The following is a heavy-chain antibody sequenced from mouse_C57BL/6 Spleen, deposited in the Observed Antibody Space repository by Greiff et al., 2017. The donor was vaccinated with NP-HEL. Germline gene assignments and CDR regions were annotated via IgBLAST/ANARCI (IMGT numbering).Heavy chain of an antibody. D-gene: IGHD1-1*02. CDR3: ARDSGTMGDY. CDR1: GFTFSSYA. Sequence: EVQLVESGGGLVKPGGSLKLSCAASGFTFSSYAMSWVRQTPEKRLEWVATISDGGSYTYYPDNVKGRFTISRDNAKNNLYLQMSHLKSEDTAMYYCARDSGTMGDYWGQGTTLTVSS. V-gene: IGHV5-4*01. J-gene: IGHJ2*01. CDR2: ISDGGSYT.